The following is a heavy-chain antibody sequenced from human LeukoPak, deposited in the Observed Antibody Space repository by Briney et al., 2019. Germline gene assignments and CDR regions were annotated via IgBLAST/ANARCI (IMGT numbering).Heavy chain of an antibody. D-gene: IGHD5-18*01. CDR1: GYTLTELS. CDR3: ATDGDRYGYELDY. J-gene: IGHJ4*02. Sequence: ASVKVSCKVSGYTLTELSMHWVRQAPGKGLEWMGGFDPEDGETITAQKFQGRVTMTEDTSTDTAYMELSSLRSEDTAVYYCATDGDRYGYELDYWGQGTLVTVSS. V-gene: IGHV1-24*01. CDR2: FDPEDGET.